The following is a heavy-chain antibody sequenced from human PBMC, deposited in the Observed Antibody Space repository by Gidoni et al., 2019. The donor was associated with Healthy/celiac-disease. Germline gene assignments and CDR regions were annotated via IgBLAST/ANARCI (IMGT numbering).Heavy chain of an antibody. V-gene: IGHV3-9*01. CDR3: AKGKSATIFGVVDF. CDR2: ISWNSGSI. CDR1: GFTFDDYA. Sequence: EVQLVESGGGLLQPGRSLRLSCAASGFTFDDYAMHWVRQAPGKGLEWVSGISWNSGSIGYADSVKGRFTISRDNAKNSLYLQMNSLRAEDTALYYCAKGKSATIFGVVDFWGQGTLVTVSS. D-gene: IGHD3-3*01. J-gene: IGHJ4*02.